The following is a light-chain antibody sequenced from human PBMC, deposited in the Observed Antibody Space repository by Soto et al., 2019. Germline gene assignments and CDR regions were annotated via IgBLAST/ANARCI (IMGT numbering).Light chain of an antibody. J-gene: IGKJ4*01. CDR3: LQDHNRLP. V-gene: IGKV1-6*01. Sequence: AIEMTQSPSSLSASVGDRVTIACRASQGIGSDLAWYQQRPGKAPKLLIYAVSSLQSGVPSRFSGGGSGTDFTLTISSLQPEDTATYYCLQDHNRLPFGGGTKVEI. CDR1: QGIGSD. CDR2: AVS.